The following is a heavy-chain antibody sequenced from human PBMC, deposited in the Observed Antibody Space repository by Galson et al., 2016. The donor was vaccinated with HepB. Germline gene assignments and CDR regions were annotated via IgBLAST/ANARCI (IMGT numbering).Heavy chain of an antibody. J-gene: IGHJ4*02. V-gene: IGHV1-18*01. CDR3: TRGSRCSGGRCYAPAFDY. CDR1: GYIYNTYG. CDR2: ISGTNGNT. Sequence: SVKVSCKASGYIYNTYGIGWVRQAPGQGLEGMGWISGTNGNTNYAPSLQGRVTMTRDTSTSTVYMELRSLRFDDTATYYCTRGSRCSGGRCYAPAFDYWGQGTLVTVSS. D-gene: IGHD2-15*01.